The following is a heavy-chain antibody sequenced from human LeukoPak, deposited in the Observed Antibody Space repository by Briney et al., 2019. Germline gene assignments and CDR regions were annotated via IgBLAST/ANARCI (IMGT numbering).Heavy chain of an antibody. CDR2: ISGSGGST. CDR1: GFTFSSYA. J-gene: IGHJ4*02. CDR3: ARVSGGNIAAAEPFDY. D-gene: IGHD6-13*01. V-gene: IGHV3-23*01. Sequence: GGSLRLSCAASGFTFSSYAMSWVRQAPGKGLEWVSGISGSGGSTYYADSVKGRFTISRDNSKNTLYLQMNSLRAEDTAVYYCARVSGGNIAAAEPFDYWGQGTQVTVSS.